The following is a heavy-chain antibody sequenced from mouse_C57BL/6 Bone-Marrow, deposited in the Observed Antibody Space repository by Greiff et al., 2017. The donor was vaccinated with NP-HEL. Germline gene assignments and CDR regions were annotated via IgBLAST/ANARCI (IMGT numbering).Heavy chain of an antibody. CDR3: ARSSLRYAMDY. D-gene: IGHD1-2*01. CDR2: IYPGDGDT. CDR1: GYAFSSSW. Sequence: VQLQQSGPELVKPGASVKISCKASGYAFSSSWMNWVKQRPGKGLEWIGRIYPGDGDTNYNGKFKGKATLTADKSSSTAYMQLSSLTSEDSAVYFCARSSLRYAMDYWGQGTSVTVSS. V-gene: IGHV1-82*01. J-gene: IGHJ4*01.